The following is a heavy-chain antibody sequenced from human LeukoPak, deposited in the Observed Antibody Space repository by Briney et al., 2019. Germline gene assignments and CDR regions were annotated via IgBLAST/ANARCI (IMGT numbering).Heavy chain of an antibody. CDR2: VNPNNGHT. CDR3: ARGAPGSYCSGGSCPYFDY. D-gene: IGHD2-15*01. CDR1: GYTFTSYD. Sequence: ASVKVSCKASGYTFTSYDINWVRQATGQGLEWMGWVNPNNGHTGYAQKFQGRVTMTRNTSISTAYMELSSLTSEDTAVYYCARGAPGSYCSGGSCPYFDYWGQGTLVSVSS. J-gene: IGHJ4*02. V-gene: IGHV1-8*01.